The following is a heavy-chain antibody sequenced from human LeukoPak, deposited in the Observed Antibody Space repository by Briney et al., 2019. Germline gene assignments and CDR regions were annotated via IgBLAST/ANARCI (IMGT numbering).Heavy chain of an antibody. CDR3: ASAVFYERSTYTSDAFDI. Sequence: SQTLSLTCSVSGGAIHSGRHYWSWIRQHPGKGLEWIGFIYHSGSTYYNPSLRSRRTMSIDASKNQFSLKLSSVTAADTAIYYCASAVFYERSTYTSDAFDIWGQGTMVSVS. CDR1: GGAIHSGRHY. D-gene: IGHD3-22*01. V-gene: IGHV4-31*03. J-gene: IGHJ3*02. CDR2: IYHSGST.